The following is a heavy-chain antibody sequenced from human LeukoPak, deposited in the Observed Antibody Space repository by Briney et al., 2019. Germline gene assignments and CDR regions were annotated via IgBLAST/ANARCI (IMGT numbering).Heavy chain of an antibody. CDR2: TYYSGST. CDR1: GVSISSSSYY. D-gene: IGHD6-6*01. J-gene: IGHJ4*02. V-gene: IGHV4-39*07. CDR3: ARVGPSYLSYCSPSDFDY. Sequence: SETLFLTCTVSGVSISSSSYYWGWIRQPPGKGLEWIGSTYYSGSTYYNPSLKSRITISVDTSKNQFSLKLSSVPAADTAVYYCARVGPSYLSYCSPSDFDYWGQGTLVTVSS.